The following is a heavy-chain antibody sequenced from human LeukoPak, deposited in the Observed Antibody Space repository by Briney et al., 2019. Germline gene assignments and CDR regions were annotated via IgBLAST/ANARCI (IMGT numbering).Heavy chain of an antibody. D-gene: IGHD2-2*01. CDR1: GFTFSSYW. V-gene: IGHV3-7*01. CDR3: ATSRGYCSSISCYGTMRGYYYMDV. Sequence: GGSLRLSCAVSGFTFSSYWMSWVRQAPGKGLEWVANIKEDGSGKYYVDSVKGRFTISRYNVKNSLFLQMNSLRVEDTAVYYCATSRGYCSSISCYGTMRGYYYMDVWGRGATVTVSS. J-gene: IGHJ6*03. CDR2: IKEDGSGK.